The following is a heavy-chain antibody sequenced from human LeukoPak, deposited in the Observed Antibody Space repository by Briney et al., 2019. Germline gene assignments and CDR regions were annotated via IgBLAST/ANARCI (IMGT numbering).Heavy chain of an antibody. CDR1: GYTFTSYY. CDR3: ARDAEPTDYDSSGYYFDY. CDR2: INPSGGST. D-gene: IGHD3-22*01. V-gene: IGHV1-46*01. Sequence: ASVKVSCKASGYTFTSYYMHWVRQAPGQGLERMGIINPSGGSTNYAQKFQGRVTMTRDTSTSTVYMELSSLRSEDTAVYYCARDAEPTDYDSSGYYFDYWGQGTLVTVSS. J-gene: IGHJ4*02.